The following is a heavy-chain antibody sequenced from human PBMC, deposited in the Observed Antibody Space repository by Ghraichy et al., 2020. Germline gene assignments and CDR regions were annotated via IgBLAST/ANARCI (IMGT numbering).Heavy chain of an antibody. V-gene: IGHV3-30*02. CDR1: GFSFSDYG. CDR3: AKEEPTGEVDY. Sequence: GGSLRLSCVGSGFSFSDYGMHWVRQAPGKGLQWVSFIRYDARNQYSEDSVKGRFTISRDNAKNTLYLQMISLRPEDTAVYYCAKEEPTGEVDYWGQGTLVTVSS. J-gene: IGHJ4*02. CDR2: IRYDARNQ. D-gene: IGHD4-17*01.